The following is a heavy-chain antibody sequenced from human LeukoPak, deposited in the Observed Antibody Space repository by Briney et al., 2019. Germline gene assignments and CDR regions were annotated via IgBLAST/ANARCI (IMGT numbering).Heavy chain of an antibody. D-gene: IGHD1-7*01. V-gene: IGHV4-30-2*01. CDR1: GGSISSGGYS. CDR3: ARGHNRNLGGDYFDS. CDR2: IYHSGST. Sequence: PSQTLSLTCAVSGGSISSGGYSWSWIRQPPGKGLEWIGYIYHSGSTYYNPSLKSRVTISVDRSKNQFSLKLSSVTAADTAVYYCARGHNRNLGGDYFDSWGQGTLVTVSS. J-gene: IGHJ4*02.